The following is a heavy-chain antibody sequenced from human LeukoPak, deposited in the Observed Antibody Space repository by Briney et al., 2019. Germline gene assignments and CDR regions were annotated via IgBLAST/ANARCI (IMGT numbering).Heavy chain of an antibody. Sequence: SQTLSLTCGVSGGSITSTNWWSWVRQPPGQGLEWIGEVSLSGLTNYNPSLSSRVIMALDTSKNHLSLHLTSVTAADTAVYYCSRENGAFSPFGYWGQGYLVTVLS. CDR2: VSLSGLT. CDR1: GGSITSTNW. D-gene: IGHD2-8*01. J-gene: IGHJ4*02. CDR3: SRENGAFSPFGY. V-gene: IGHV4-4*02.